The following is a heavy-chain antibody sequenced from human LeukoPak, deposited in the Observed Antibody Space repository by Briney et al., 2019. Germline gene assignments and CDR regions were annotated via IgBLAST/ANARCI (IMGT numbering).Heavy chain of an antibody. Sequence: SETLSLTCTVSGGSVSSGSYYWSWIRQPPGKGLEWIGYIYYSGSTNYSPSLKSRVTISVDTSKNQFSLKLSSVTAADTAVYYCARGSPPEDYDFWSGYYTFDYWGQGTLVTVSS. V-gene: IGHV4-61*01. CDR2: IYYSGST. D-gene: IGHD3-3*01. J-gene: IGHJ4*02. CDR3: ARGSPPEDYDFWSGYYTFDY. CDR1: GGSVSSGSYY.